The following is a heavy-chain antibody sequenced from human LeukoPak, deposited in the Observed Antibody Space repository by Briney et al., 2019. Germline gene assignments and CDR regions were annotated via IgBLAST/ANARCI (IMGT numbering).Heavy chain of an antibody. V-gene: IGHV3-30*18. Sequence: GGSLRLSCAASGFTFSSYGMHWVRQAPGKGLEWAAVISYDGSNKYYADSVKGRSTISRDNSKNTLYLQMNSLRAEDTAVYYCAKDSGYSGYDSSPSAPDYWGQGTPVTVSS. D-gene: IGHD5-12*01. J-gene: IGHJ4*02. CDR3: AKDSGYSGYDSSPSAPDY. CDR2: ISYDGSNK. CDR1: GFTFSSYG.